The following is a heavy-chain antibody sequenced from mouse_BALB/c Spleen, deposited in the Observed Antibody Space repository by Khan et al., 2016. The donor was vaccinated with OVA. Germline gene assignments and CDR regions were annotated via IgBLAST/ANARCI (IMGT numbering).Heavy chain of an antibody. CDR1: GFSLTTYG. CDR3: ARNYDYDEGLAY. J-gene: IGHJ3*01. D-gene: IGHD2-4*01. CDR2: IWSGGST. V-gene: IGHV2-2*02. Sequence: QVQLQQPGPGLVQPSQSLSITCTVSGFSLTTYGVHWVRQSPGKGLEWLGVIWSGGSTDYNAAFISRLSIRKDSSKSQVFFKMNSLQVNDTAIYYCARNYDYDEGLAYWGKGTLVTVSA.